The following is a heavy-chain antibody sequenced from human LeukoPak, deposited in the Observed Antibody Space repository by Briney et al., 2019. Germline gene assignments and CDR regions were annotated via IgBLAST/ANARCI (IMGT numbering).Heavy chain of an antibody. Sequence: SETLSLTCTVSGGSITSYHWSWIRQPPGKGLEWIGYISYSGSTNYNPSLKSRVTISIDTSKNQFSLKLTSVTAADTAVYYCASGGYCSSTSCYPNWFDPWGQGTLVTVSS. CDR2: ISYSGST. V-gene: IGHV4-59*01. J-gene: IGHJ5*02. CDR1: GGSITSYH. CDR3: ASGGYCSSTSCYPNWFDP. D-gene: IGHD2-2*01.